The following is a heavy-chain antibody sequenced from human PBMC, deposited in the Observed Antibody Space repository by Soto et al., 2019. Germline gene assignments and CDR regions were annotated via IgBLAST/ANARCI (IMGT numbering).Heavy chain of an antibody. D-gene: IGHD1-26*01. CDR3: ARLDSGSYPYYYYYGMDV. V-gene: IGHV3-15*07. Sequence: GGSLRLSCAASGFSFSTYGMHWVRQAPGKGLEWVGRIKSKTDGGTTDYAAPVKGRFTISRDDSKNTLYLQMNSLKASDTAMYYCARLDSGSYPYYYYYGMDVWGQGTTVTVSS. CDR2: IKSKTDGGTT. J-gene: IGHJ6*02. CDR1: GFSFSTYG.